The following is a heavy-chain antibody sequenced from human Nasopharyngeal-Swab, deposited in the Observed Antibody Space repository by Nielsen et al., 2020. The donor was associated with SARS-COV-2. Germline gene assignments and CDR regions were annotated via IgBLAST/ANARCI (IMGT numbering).Heavy chain of an antibody. D-gene: IGHD2-21*01. J-gene: IGHJ6*02. CDR2: ISGDGYGT. V-gene: IGHV3-43*02. Sequence: GESLKISCAASGFRFEDFAMHWVRQAPGKGLEWISRISGDGYGTYYADSVKGRFTISRDNSENSLYLQMNSLRTEDTALYYCARDLLADVVDRFYFYRALDVWAQGTTVTVSS. CDR3: ARDLLADVVDRFYFYRALDV. CDR1: GFRFEDFA.